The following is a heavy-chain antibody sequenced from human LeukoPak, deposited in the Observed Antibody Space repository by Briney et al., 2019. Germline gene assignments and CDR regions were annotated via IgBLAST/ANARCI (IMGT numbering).Heavy chain of an antibody. D-gene: IGHD1/OR15-1a*01. Sequence: SETLSLTCTVSGGSISSGDYYWSWIRQPPGKGLEWIGYIYYSGSTKYNPSLKSRVTISIDTSKNQFSLKLSSVTAADTAVYYCARESNNEYYFDYWGQGTLVTVSS. V-gene: IGHV4-61*08. CDR1: GGSISSGDYY. CDR2: IYYSGST. CDR3: ARESNNEYYFDY. J-gene: IGHJ4*02.